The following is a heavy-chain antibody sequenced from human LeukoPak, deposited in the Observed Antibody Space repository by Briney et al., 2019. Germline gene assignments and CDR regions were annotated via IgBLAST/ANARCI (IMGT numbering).Heavy chain of an antibody. CDR3: ARDLRITGTTIWWY. D-gene: IGHD1-20*01. J-gene: IGHJ4*02. V-gene: IGHV3-7*01. CDR2: IKQDGSEK. Sequence: PGGSLRLSCAASGFTFSSYWMSWVHQAPGKGLEWVANIKQDGSEKYYVDSVKGRFTISRDNAKNSLYLQMNSLRAEDTAVYYCARDLRITGTTIWWYWGQGTLVTVSS. CDR1: GFTFSSYW.